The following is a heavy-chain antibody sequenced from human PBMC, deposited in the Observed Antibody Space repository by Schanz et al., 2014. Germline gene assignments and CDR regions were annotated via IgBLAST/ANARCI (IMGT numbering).Heavy chain of an antibody. CDR2: ISPYTGNT. CDR3: ARDGVDAAAGGNY. D-gene: IGHD6-13*01. Sequence: QVQLVQSGAEVKKPGASVKVSCKASGGTFSSFGINWVRQAPGQGLEWVGWISPYTGNTHYFDKMEGRVTMTTDTSTSTAYMELSSLRSEDTAVYYCARDGVDAAAGGNYWGQGTLVTVSS. V-gene: IGHV1-18*01. J-gene: IGHJ4*02. CDR1: GGTFSSFG.